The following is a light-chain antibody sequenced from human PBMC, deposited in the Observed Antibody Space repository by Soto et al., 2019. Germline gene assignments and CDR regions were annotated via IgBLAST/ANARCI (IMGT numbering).Light chain of an antibody. J-gene: IGLJ2*01. Sequence: QSDLTQPASVSGCPGQSITISCTGTSSDVGSYNLVSWYQQHPGKAPKLMIYEGSKRPSGVSNRFSGSKSGNTASLTISGLQAEDEADYYCCSHAGSSTLFGGGTKVTV. V-gene: IGLV2-23*01. CDR1: SSDVGSYNL. CDR3: CSHAGSSTL. CDR2: EGS.